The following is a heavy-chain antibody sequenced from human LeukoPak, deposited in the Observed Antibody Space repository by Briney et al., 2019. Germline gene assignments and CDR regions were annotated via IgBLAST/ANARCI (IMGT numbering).Heavy chain of an antibody. CDR2: INTDGSST. Sequence: PGGSLRLSCAASGFTFSSYWMHWVRQAPGKGLVWVSRINTDGSSTYYADSVKGRFTISRDNSKNTLYLQMNSLRAEDTAVYYCAKVVAVGATLRVDDAFDIWGQGTMVTVSS. D-gene: IGHD5-12*01. J-gene: IGHJ3*02. CDR1: GFTFSSYW. V-gene: IGHV3-74*01. CDR3: AKVVAVGATLRVDDAFDI.